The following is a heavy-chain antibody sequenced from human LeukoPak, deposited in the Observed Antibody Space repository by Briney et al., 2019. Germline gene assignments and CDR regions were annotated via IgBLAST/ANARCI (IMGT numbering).Heavy chain of an antibody. V-gene: IGHV3-23*01. D-gene: IGHD4-17*01. J-gene: IGHJ4*02. CDR3: ARDSEQNHDYGDYPDY. CDR2: ISDTGDST. Sequence: PGGSLRLSCASSEFTFSSYVMTWVRQAPGKGLEWVSGISDTGDSTYYADSVKGRFTISRDNAKNSLYLQMNSLRAEDTAVYYCARDSEQNHDYGDYPDYWGQGTLVTVSS. CDR1: EFTFSSYV.